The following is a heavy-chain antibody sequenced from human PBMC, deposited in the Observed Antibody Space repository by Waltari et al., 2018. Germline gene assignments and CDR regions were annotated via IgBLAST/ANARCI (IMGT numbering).Heavy chain of an antibody. CDR2: VSAYNGNT. D-gene: IGHD3-3*01. V-gene: IGHV1-18*04. CDR1: GYTFTSYG. J-gene: IGHJ6*02. Sequence: QVQLVQSGAEVKKPGASVKVSCKASGYTFTSYGIRWVRQVPSQGLEWMGWVSAYNGNTNDAQKLQGRVTMTTDTSTSTAYMELRSLRSDDTAVYYCAREIPLTGVVTMGGMDVWGQGTTVTVSS. CDR3: AREIPLTGVVTMGGMDV.